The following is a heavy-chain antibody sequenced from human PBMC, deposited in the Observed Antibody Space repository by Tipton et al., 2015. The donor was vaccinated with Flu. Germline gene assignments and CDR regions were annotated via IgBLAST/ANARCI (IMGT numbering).Heavy chain of an antibody. CDR2: IYYSGST. V-gene: IGHV4-39*07. D-gene: IGHD3-3*01. Sequence: TLSLTCTVSGGSISSSSYYWGWIRQPPGKGLEWIGCIYYSGSTYYNPSLKSRVTISVDTSKNQFSLKLSSVTAAGTAVYYCARSDYDLFDYWGQGTLVTVSS. CDR1: GGSISSSSYY. J-gene: IGHJ4*02. CDR3: ARSDYDLFDY.